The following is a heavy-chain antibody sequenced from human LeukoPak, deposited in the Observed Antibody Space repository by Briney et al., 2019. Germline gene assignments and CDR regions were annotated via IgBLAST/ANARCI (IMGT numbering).Heavy chain of an antibody. CDR3: ARGTLYSGWSYYLDY. V-gene: IGHV4-59*01. CDR2: VYYSGST. D-gene: IGHD6-19*01. CDR1: GDFLTAYY. Sequence: SETLSLTCTVSGDFLTAYYWRWIRQPPGKGLEWIGYVYYSGSTEYNPSLRSRVTISLEMSKHQFSLNLTSVTAADTAVYYCARGTLYSGWSYYLDYWGQGTLVTVSS. J-gene: IGHJ4*02.